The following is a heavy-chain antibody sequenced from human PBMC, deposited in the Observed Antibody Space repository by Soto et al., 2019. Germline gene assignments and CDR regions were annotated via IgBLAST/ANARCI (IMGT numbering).Heavy chain of an antibody. CDR3: AKDSLGGRFLEGIDY. CDR2: ISGSGGST. V-gene: IGHV3-23*01. J-gene: IGHJ4*02. CDR1: GFTFSSYA. Sequence: GGSLRLSCAASGFTFSSYAMSWVRQAPGKGLEWVSAISGSGGSTYYADSVKGRFTISRDNSKNTLYLQMNSLRAEDTAVYYCAKDSLGGRFLEGIDYWGQGTLVTVSS. D-gene: IGHD3-3*01.